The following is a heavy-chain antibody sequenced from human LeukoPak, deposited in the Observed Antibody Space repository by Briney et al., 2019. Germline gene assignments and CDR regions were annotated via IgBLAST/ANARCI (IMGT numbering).Heavy chain of an antibody. CDR1: GFTFSGFW. V-gene: IGHV3-7*03. CDR3: ARSSYSSSSSV. J-gene: IGHJ3*01. D-gene: IGHD6-6*01. Sequence: GGSLRLSCAVSGFTFSGFWMSWSRQAPGKGLEWVASINSDGSEGYYADVVKGRFTISRDNAKNSLYLRINSLRAEDTAVYYCARSSYSSSSSVWGQGTMVTVSS. CDR2: INSDGSEG.